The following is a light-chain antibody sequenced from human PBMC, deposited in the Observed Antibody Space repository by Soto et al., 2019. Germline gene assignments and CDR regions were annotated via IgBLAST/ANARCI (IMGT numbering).Light chain of an antibody. Sequence: QAVVTQPPSASGTPGQRVTISCSGSSSNIGSNTVNWYQQLPGTAPKLLIYSNNQRPSGVPDRFSGSKSGNTASLTVSGLQAEDEAVYYCSSYAGSNQAVVFGGGTKLTVL. CDR3: SSYAGSNQAVV. CDR1: SSNIGSNT. J-gene: IGLJ2*01. CDR2: SNN. V-gene: IGLV1-44*01.